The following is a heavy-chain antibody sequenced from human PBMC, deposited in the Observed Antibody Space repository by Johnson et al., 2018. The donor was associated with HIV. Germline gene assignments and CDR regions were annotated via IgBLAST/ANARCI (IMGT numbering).Heavy chain of an antibody. CDR2: IRYDGSNK. V-gene: IGHV3-30*02. CDR3: AKARSRRWHHDAFDI. J-gene: IGHJ3*02. CDR1: GFTFNSYG. D-gene: IGHD5-24*01. Sequence: QVQLVESGGGLVQPGGSLRLSCVASGFTFNSYGMHWVRQAPGKGLEWVAFIRYDGSNKYYADSVKGRFTISRENSKNTLFLQMSSLRTEDTAIYYCAKARSRRWHHDAFDIWGQGTMVTVSS.